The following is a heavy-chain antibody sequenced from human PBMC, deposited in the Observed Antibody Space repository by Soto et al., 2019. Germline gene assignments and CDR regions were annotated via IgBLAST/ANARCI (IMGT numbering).Heavy chain of an antibody. CDR2: IYYSGST. CDR3: ARKTRYYYYYGMDV. J-gene: IGHJ6*02. Sequence: PSETLSLTCTVSGGSISSSSYYWGWIRQPPGKGLEWIGSIYYSGSTYYNPSLKSRVTISVDTSKNQFSLKLSSVTAADTAVYYCARKTRYYYYYGMDVWGQGTTVTVSS. CDR1: GGSISSSSYY. V-gene: IGHV4-39*01.